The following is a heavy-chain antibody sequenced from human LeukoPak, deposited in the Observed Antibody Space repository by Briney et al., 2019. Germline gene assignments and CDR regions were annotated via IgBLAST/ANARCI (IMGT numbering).Heavy chain of an antibody. CDR1: GFTFSSYA. CDR2: ISSNGGST. V-gene: IGHV3-64*01. Sequence: GSLRLSCAASGFTFSSYAMHWVRQAPGKGLEYVSAISSNGGSTYYANSVKGRFTISRDNSKNTLYLQMGSLRAEDMAVYYCARVKDGYRYYYYYYMDVWGKGTTVTVSS. J-gene: IGHJ6*03. D-gene: IGHD5-24*01. CDR3: ARVKDGYRYYYYYYMDV.